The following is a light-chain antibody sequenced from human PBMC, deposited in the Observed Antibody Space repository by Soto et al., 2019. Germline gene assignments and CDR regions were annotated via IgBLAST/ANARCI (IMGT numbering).Light chain of an antibody. V-gene: IGKV1-9*01. CDR3: QQPYRYHLT. Sequence: APSFLSEYVGDRVTITCRASRGISRHLSWYQQKPGKAPKILIYAASTLQAGVPSRFSGSGSGRDLTLTISRLQHEDFKTYYCQQPYRYHLTLGGAPKAHIK. CDR2: AAS. CDR1: RGISRH. J-gene: IGKJ4*01.